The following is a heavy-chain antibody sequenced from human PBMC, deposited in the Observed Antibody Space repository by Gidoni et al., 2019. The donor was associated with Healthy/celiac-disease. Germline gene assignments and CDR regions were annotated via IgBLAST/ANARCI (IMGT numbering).Heavy chain of an antibody. D-gene: IGHD3-10*01. J-gene: IGHJ3*02. V-gene: IGHV3-48*02. Sequence: EVQRVESGGGLVQPGGSLRLSGAASGFTFSGYSMNWVRQAPGKGLEWVSYISSSSSTIYYADSVKGRFTISRDNAKNSLYLQMNSLRDEDTAVYYCARGGGLWFGELMAFDIWGQGTMVTVSS. CDR1: GFTFSGYS. CDR2: ISSSSSTI. CDR3: ARGGGLWFGELMAFDI.